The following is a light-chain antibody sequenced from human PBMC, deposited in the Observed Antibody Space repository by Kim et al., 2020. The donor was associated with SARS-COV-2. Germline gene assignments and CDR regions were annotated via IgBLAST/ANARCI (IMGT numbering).Light chain of an antibody. J-gene: IGLJ2*01. CDR2: DVS. V-gene: IGLV2-14*03. Sequence: GQSITISCTGTSSLVGNYNYVSWYQQHPDKAPKLIIYDVSYRPSGVSTRFSGSKSGNTASLTISGLQAADEADYCCTSYTGANTVVFGGGTKLTVL. CDR1: SSLVGNYNY. CDR3: TSYTGANTVV.